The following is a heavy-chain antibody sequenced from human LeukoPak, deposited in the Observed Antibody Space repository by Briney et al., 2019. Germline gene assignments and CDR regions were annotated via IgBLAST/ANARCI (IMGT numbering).Heavy chain of an antibody. CDR2: ISGSGGRT. J-gene: IGHJ4*02. CDR1: GFTFSSDV. V-gene: IGHV3-23*01. CDR3: AKVRAPRQYYFDY. D-gene: IGHD1-26*01. Sequence: PGGFLRLSCAASGFTFSSDVMSWVRQAPGKGLEWVSAISGSGGRTYYADSVKGRFTISRDNSKNTLYLQMNSLRAEDTAVYYCAKVRAPRQYYFDYWGQGTLVTVSS.